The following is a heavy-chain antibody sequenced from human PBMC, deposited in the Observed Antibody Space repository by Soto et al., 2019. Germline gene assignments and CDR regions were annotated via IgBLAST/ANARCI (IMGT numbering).Heavy chain of an antibody. CDR2: ISGSKTT. V-gene: IGHV3-48*02. D-gene: IGHD5-18*01. J-gene: IGHJ4*02. CDR3: VGDQDVHTPMVHGNY. Sequence: EVQLVESGGGLVQPGESLRLSCTASGITFSSYSMNWVRQAPGNGLEWLSYISGSKTTYPDSVKGRFTISRDNAKNSVYLQMNSLRDEDTAVYYCVGDQDVHTPMVHGNYWGRGTRVTVSS. CDR1: GITFSSYS.